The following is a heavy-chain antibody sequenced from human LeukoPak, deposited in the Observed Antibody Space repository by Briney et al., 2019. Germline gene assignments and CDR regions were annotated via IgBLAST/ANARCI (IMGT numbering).Heavy chain of an antibody. CDR1: GGSFSHYY. Sequence: SETLSLTCAVYGGSFSHYYWSWIRQPPGKGLEWIGEINHSGSTNYNPSLKSRVTISVDTSKNQFSLKLSSVTAADTAVYYCARGIYCSSTSCYKLAFDPWGQGTLVTVSS. V-gene: IGHV4-34*01. CDR3: ARGIYCSSTSCYKLAFDP. J-gene: IGHJ5*02. D-gene: IGHD2-2*02. CDR2: INHSGST.